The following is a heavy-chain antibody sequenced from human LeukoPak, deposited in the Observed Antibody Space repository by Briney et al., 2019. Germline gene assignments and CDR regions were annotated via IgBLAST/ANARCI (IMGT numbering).Heavy chain of an antibody. J-gene: IGHJ4*02. V-gene: IGHV3-21*01. CDR3: AREGSSSHY. D-gene: IGHD6-6*01. CDR2: ISSGGSYI. Sequence: PGGSLRLSCVASGFNFNTHWMSWVRQAPGKGLEWVSSISSGGSYIYYADSVKGRFTISRDNAKNSLYLQMNSLRAEDTAVYYCAREGSSSHYWGQGTLVTVSS. CDR1: GFNFNTHW.